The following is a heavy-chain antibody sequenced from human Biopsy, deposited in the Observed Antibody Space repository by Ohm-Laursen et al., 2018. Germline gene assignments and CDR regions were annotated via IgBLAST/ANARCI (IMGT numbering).Heavy chain of an antibody. D-gene: IGHD5-12*01. CDR1: GGSIKSYY. CDR2: IYHTGST. CDR3: ARADMVTTIVDY. V-gene: IGHV4-31*03. J-gene: IGHJ4*02. Sequence: SQTLSLTCTVSGGSIKSYYWNWIRQSPGKGLEWIAYIYHTGSTYYNPSLKSRLSIAIDTSKNQFSVSLRSVTAADTAVYYCARADMVTTIVDYWGQGTLVTVSS.